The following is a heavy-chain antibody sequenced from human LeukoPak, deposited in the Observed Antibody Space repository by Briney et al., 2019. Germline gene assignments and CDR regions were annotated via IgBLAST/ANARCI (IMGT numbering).Heavy chain of an antibody. J-gene: IGHJ4*02. D-gene: IGHD3-10*01. CDR3: ARGGTRYDRRFVFDY. CDR1: GFTFSSYG. V-gene: IGHV3-66*01. CDR2: IHSSGST. Sequence: GGSLRLSCAASGFTFSSYGMHWVRQAPGKGLAWVSVIHSSGSTFYADSVRGRFTISRDNSKNTLYLQMNSLRAEDTAVYYCARGGTRYDRRFVFDYWGQGVLVTVSS.